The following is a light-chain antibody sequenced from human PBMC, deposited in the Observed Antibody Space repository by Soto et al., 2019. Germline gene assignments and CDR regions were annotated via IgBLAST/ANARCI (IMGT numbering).Light chain of an antibody. CDR3: CSYTSSNTLV. CDR2: EVN. Sequence: QSALTQPASVSGSPGQSITISCTGASSDIGSYDLVSWYQQNPGKTPRLIIYEVNKQPWGVSNRFSGSKSGNTASLTISGLQAEDEADYYCCSYTSSNTLVFGGGTKVTVL. V-gene: IGLV2-23*02. CDR1: SSDIGSYDL. J-gene: IGLJ2*01.